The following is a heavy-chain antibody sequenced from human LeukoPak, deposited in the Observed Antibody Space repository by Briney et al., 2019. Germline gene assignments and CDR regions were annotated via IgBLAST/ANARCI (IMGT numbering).Heavy chain of an antibody. J-gene: IGHJ4*02. CDR2: TRYDGSNE. Sequence: RGSLRLSCVASGFSFSTYGMNWVRQAPGKGLEWVAFTRYDGSNEYYADSVKGRFTISRDSSKNTVYLQMNSLRTEDTALYFCAKESQLSYSGTFYIDYWGQGTLVTVSS. V-gene: IGHV3-30*02. CDR1: GFSFSTYG. CDR3: AKESQLSYSGTFYIDY. D-gene: IGHD1-26*01.